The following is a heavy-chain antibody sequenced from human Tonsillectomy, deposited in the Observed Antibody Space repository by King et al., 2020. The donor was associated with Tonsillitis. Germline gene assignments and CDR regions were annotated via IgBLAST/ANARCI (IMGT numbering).Heavy chain of an antibody. V-gene: IGHV3-33*05. CDR3: ARDTDSSSWLTGPDLFDY. J-gene: IGHJ4*02. D-gene: IGHD6-13*01. CDR2: ISYDGSNK. CDR1: GFTFSSYG. Sequence: HVQLVESGGGVVQPGRSLRLSCAASGFTFSSYGMHWVRQAPGKGLEWVAVISYDGSNKYYADSVKGRFTISRDNSKNTLYLQMNSLRAEDTAVYYCARDTDSSSWLTGPDLFDYWGQGALVTVSS.